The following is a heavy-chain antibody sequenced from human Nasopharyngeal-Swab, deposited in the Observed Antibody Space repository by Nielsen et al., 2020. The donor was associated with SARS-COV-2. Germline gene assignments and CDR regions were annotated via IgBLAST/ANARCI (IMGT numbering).Heavy chain of an antibody. CDR3: ARGASTLSNWYFDL. Sequence: GGSLRLSCAASGFTFSSYTMHWVRQAPGKGLAWVSRIKSDGSDINYADSVKGRFTISRDNAKNTLYLQMHSLRAEDTAVYYCARGASTLSNWYFDLWGRGTLVRVSS. CDR1: GFTFSSYT. V-gene: IGHV3-74*01. J-gene: IGHJ2*01. D-gene: IGHD2-2*01. CDR2: IKSDGSDI.